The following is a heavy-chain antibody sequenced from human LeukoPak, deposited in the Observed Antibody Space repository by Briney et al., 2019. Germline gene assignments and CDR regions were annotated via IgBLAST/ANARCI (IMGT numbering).Heavy chain of an antibody. D-gene: IGHD3-9*01. CDR1: GFTFSSYA. Sequence: PGGSLRLSCAASGFTFSSYAMTWVRQAPGKGLEWVSAISGSGGSTYYADSVKGRFTISRDNSKNTLYLQMNSLRAEDTAVYYCAKAHYDILTGYYIFDYWGQGTLVTVSS. CDR2: ISGSGGST. V-gene: IGHV3-23*01. CDR3: AKAHYDILTGYYIFDY. J-gene: IGHJ4*02.